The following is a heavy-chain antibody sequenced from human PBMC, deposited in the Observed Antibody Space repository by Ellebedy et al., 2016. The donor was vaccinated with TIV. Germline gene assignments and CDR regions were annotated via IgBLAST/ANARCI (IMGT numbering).Heavy chain of an antibody. CDR2: IRSKANSYAT. CDR1: GFTFSGSA. Sequence: GESLKISCAASGFTFSGSAMHWVRQASGKGLEWVGRIRSKANSYATAYAASVKGRFAISRDDSKNTAYLQMDSLNTEDTAVYYCIRQGYGDLYGVDIWGQGTTVTVSS. J-gene: IGHJ6*02. CDR3: IRQGYGDLYGVDI. D-gene: IGHD4-17*01. V-gene: IGHV3-73*01.